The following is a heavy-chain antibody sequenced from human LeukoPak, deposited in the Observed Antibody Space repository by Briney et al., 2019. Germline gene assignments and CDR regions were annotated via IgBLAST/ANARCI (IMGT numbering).Heavy chain of an antibody. Sequence: GGSLRLSCAASGFTFSSYAMHWVRQAPGKGLEWVAVIWYDGSNKYYADSVKGRFTISRDNSKNTLYLQMNSLRAEDTAVYYCAKGSHYYDSSGYYILDYWGQGTLVTVSS. J-gene: IGHJ4*02. CDR3: AKGSHYYDSSGYYILDY. V-gene: IGHV3-33*06. D-gene: IGHD3-22*01. CDR2: IWYDGSNK. CDR1: GFTFSSYA.